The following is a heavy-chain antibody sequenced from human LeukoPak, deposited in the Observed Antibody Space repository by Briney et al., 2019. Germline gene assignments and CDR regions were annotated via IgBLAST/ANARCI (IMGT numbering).Heavy chain of an antibody. CDR1: GYSISSGYY. J-gene: IGHJ3*02. V-gene: IGHV4-38-2*02. Sequence: SETLSLTCTVSGYSISSGYYWDWIRQPPGKGLEWIANIYHNGGTYYNPSLKSRVTISVDTSKNQFSLKLSSVTAADTAVYYCARQGGGYCSSTRCYSAFDIWGQGTMVTVSS. D-gene: IGHD2-2*02. CDR3: ARQGGGYCSSTRCYSAFDI. CDR2: IYHNGGT.